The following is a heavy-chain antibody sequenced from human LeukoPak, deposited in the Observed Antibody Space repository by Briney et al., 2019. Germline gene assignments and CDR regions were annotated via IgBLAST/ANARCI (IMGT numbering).Heavy chain of an antibody. CDR2: INWNGGST. Sequence: GGSLRLSCAASGFTFDDYGMSWVRQAPGKGLEWVSGINWNGGSTGYADSVKGRFTISRDNAKNSLYLQMNSLRAEDTALYYCARLGYCSSTSCSKNYYYYMDAWGKGTTVTVSS. D-gene: IGHD2-2*01. J-gene: IGHJ6*03. CDR1: GFTFDDYG. V-gene: IGHV3-20*04. CDR3: ARLGYCSSTSCSKNYYYYMDA.